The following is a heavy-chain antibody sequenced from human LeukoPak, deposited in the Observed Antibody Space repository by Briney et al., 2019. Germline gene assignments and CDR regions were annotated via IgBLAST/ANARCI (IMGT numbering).Heavy chain of an antibody. CDR1: GFTFSSYG. Sequence: PGGSLRLSCAASGFTFSSYGMHWVRQAPGKGLEWVAFIRYDGSNKYYADSVKGRFTISRDNSKNTLYLQMNSLRAEDTAVYYCAREAPTTIAAAGYYFDYWGQGTLVTVSS. V-gene: IGHV3-30*02. CDR2: IRYDGSNK. CDR3: AREAPTTIAAAGYYFDY. J-gene: IGHJ4*02. D-gene: IGHD6-13*01.